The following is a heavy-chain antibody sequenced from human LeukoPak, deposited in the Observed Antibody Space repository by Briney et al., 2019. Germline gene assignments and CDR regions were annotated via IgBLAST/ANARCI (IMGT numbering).Heavy chain of an antibody. CDR3: ARDPNSGYDC. J-gene: IGHJ4*02. CDR2: ISSSSSYI. D-gene: IGHD5-12*01. CDR1: GFTFSSYS. Sequence: PGGSLRLSCAASGFTFSSYSMNWVRQAPGKGLEWVSSISSSSSYIYCADSVKGRFTISRDNAKNSLYLQMNSLRAEDTAVYYCARDPNSGYDCWGQGTLVTVSS. V-gene: IGHV3-21*01.